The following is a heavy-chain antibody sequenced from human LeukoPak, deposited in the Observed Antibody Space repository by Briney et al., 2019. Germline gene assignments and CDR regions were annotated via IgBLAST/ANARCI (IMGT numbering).Heavy chain of an antibody. CDR2: IYYSGST. J-gene: IGHJ4*02. D-gene: IGHD4-17*01. Sequence: SETRSLTCTVSGGSISSSSYYWGWIRQPPGKGLEWIGSIYYSGSTYYNPSLKSRVTISVDTSKNQFSLKLSSVTAADTAVYYCARFSTVTTSYWGQGTLVTVSS. V-gene: IGHV4-39*01. CDR3: ARFSTVTTSY. CDR1: GGSISSSSYY.